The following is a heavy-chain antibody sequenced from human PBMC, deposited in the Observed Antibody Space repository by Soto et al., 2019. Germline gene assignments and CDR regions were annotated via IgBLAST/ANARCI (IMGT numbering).Heavy chain of an antibody. CDR2: IYYSGST. J-gene: IGHJ4*02. D-gene: IGHD5-18*01. V-gene: IGHV4-30-4*01. Sequence: QVQLQESGPGLVKPSQTLSLTCTVSGGSISSGDYYWSWIRHPPGKGLEWIGYIYYSGSTYYNPSIKSRVTISVDTSKNQFSLELSSVTAADTAVYYCASTKYSYAYYFDYWGQGTLVTVSS. CDR3: ASTKYSYAYYFDY. CDR1: GGSISSGDYY.